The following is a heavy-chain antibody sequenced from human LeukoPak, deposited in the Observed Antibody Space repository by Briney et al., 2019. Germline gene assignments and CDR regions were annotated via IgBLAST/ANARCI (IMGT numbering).Heavy chain of an antibody. J-gene: IGHJ6*03. CDR3: ARDGTVAARLYYYYYYMDV. Sequence: SMKVSCKASGGTFSSYAISWVRQAPGQGLEWMGGIIPIFGTANYAQKFQGRVTITADESTSTAYMELSSLRSEDTAVYYCARDGTVAARLYYYYYYMDVWGKGTTVTVSS. V-gene: IGHV1-69*13. D-gene: IGHD6-6*01. CDR2: IIPIFGTA. CDR1: GGTFSSYA.